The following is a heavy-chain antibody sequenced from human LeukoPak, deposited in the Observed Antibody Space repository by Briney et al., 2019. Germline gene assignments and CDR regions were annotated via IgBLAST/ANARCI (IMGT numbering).Heavy chain of an antibody. V-gene: IGHV3-48*02. Sequence: PGGSLRLSFATAGFSFTDYPMNWVRQAPGKGPEWISNIRTTAEGAKYAYYADSVKGRVTISRDDGKNTLYLHMNSLRDDDTAVYYCATDQRYAFDYWGQGILVTASS. CDR3: ATDQRYAFDY. J-gene: IGHJ4*02. D-gene: IGHD3-9*01. CDR1: GFSFTDYP. CDR2: IRTTAEGAKYA.